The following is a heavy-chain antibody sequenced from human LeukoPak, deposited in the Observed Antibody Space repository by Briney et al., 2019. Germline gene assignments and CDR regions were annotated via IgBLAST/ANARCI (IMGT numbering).Heavy chain of an antibody. CDR3: ARGAYGDYDY. V-gene: IGHV3-23*01. CDR1: GFTFSSYA. J-gene: IGHJ4*02. CDR2: ISADASST. Sequence: PGGSLRLSCAASGFTFSSYAMSWVRQAPGKGLEWVSAISADASSTYYADYVEGRFTISRYNSKNALFLQMNSLRAEDTAVYYCARGAYGDYDYWGQGTLVTVSS. D-gene: IGHD4-17*01.